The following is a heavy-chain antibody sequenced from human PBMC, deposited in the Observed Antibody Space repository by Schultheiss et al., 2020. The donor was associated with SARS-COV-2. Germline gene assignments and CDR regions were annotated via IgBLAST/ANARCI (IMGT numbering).Heavy chain of an antibody. CDR3: AGGTLDCSSTSCPNGYYYYYGMDV. V-gene: IGHV4-39*07. CDR1: GGSISSGDYY. Sequence: SETLSLTCTVSGGSISSGDYYWSWIRQPPGKGLEWIGSIYYSGSTYYNPSLKSRVTISVDTSKNQFSLKLSSVTAADTAVYYCAGGTLDCSSTSCPNGYYYYYGMDVWGQGTTVTVS. CDR2: IYYSGST. J-gene: IGHJ6*02. D-gene: IGHD2-2*01.